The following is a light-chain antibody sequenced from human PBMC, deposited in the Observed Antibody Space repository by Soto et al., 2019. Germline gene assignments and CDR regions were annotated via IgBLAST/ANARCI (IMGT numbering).Light chain of an antibody. J-gene: IGLJ1*01. Sequence: QSALTQPRSVSGSPGESVTISCTGTSGNVGGYNYVSWYQHHPGKAPKFIIYDVTKRPSGVPDRFSGSKSGSTASLTISGLQADDEADYYCCSYAGSNTFAFGTGTKLTVL. CDR1: SGNVGGYNY. CDR3: CSYAGSNTFA. CDR2: DVT. V-gene: IGLV2-11*01.